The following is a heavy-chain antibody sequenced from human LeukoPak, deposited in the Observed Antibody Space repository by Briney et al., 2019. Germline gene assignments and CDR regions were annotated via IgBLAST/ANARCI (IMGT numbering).Heavy chain of an antibody. Sequence: SETLSLTCAVSGVSISSGGYSWSWIRQPPGKGLEWIGYIYHSGSTYYNPSLKSRVTISVDRSKNQFSLKLSSVTAADTAVYYCARVSSGLFDYWGQGTLVTVSS. CDR1: GVSISSGGYS. CDR3: ARVSSGLFDY. D-gene: IGHD3-22*01. CDR2: IYHSGST. V-gene: IGHV4-30-2*01. J-gene: IGHJ4*02.